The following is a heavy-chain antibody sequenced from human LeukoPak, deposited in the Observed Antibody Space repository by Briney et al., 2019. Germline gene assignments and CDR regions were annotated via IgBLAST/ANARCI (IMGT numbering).Heavy chain of an antibody. D-gene: IGHD6-13*01. CDR1: GGSISSYY. Sequence: RSSETLSLTCTVSGGSISSYYWSWIRQPPGKGLEWIGYMYYSGSTNYNPSLKNRVTVSVDTSKNQFSLKLSSVTAADTAVYYCAREYVGSSSWFDPWGQGTLVTVSS. CDR3: AREYVGSSSWFDP. CDR2: MYYSGST. J-gene: IGHJ5*02. V-gene: IGHV4-59*12.